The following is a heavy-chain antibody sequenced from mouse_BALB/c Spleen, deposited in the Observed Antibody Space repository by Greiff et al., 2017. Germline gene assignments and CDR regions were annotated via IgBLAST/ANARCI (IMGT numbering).Heavy chain of an antibody. J-gene: IGHJ4*01. V-gene: IGHV1-5*01. CDR2: MYPGNSDT. CDR3: TRVVEAMDY. D-gene: IGHD1-1*01. Sequence: EVQLQQSGTVLARPGASVKMSRKASGYSFTSYWMHWGKPRPGQGLEWIGAMYPGNSDTSYNQKFKGKAKLTAVTSASTAYMELSSLTNEDSAVYYCTRVVEAMDYWGQGTSVTVSS. CDR1: GYSFTSYW.